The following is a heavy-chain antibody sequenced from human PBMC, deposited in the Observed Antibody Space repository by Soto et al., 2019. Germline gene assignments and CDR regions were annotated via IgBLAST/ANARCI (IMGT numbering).Heavy chain of an antibody. CDR3: ARAPGIAAAGSLDPEVSGFDY. Sequence: SGPTLVNPTPPLTLTCTFSGFSLSTSGMCVSWIRQPPGKALECLARIDWDDDKYYSTSLKTRLTISKDTSQVQVVLTMTNMDPVDTATYYCARAPGIAAAGSLDPEVSGFDYWGQGTLVTVSS. CDR1: GFSLSTSGMC. J-gene: IGHJ4*02. V-gene: IGHV2-70*11. D-gene: IGHD6-13*01. CDR2: IDWDDDK.